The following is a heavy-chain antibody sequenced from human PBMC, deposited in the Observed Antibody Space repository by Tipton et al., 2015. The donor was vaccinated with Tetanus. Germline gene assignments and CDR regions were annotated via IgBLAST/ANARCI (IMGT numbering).Heavy chain of an antibody. CDR3: ARDVTSRGSVVVTAWSDY. CDR1: GGTFNNYA. CDR2: INPSDGDS. D-gene: IGHD2-21*02. V-gene: IGHV1-46*02. Sequence: QSGPEVKKPGSSVRVSCKTSGGTFNNYAISWVRQAPGQGLEWMGIINPSDGDSSLAQKFQGRVTMTRDTSTSTVFMELSSLRSEDTAVYYCARDVTSRGSVVVTAWSDYWGQGTLVTVSS. J-gene: IGHJ4*02.